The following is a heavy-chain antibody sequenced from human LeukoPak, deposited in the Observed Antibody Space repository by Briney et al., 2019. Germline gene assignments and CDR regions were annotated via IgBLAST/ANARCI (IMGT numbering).Heavy chain of an antibody. CDR1: GYTFSGHY. CDR2: INPNSGGT. CDR3: ARSGTVYYYDSSGYYYYFDY. D-gene: IGHD3-22*01. J-gene: IGHJ4*02. V-gene: IGHV1-2*02. Sequence: GASVKVSCKASGYTFSGHYMHWVRQAPGQGLEWMGWINPNSGGTNYAQKFQGRVTMTRDTSISTAYMDLSRLTSDDTAVYYCARSGTVYYYDSSGYYYYFDYWGQGTLVTVSS.